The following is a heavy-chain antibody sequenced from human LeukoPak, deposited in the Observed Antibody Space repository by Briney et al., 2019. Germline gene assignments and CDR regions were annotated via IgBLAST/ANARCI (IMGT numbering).Heavy chain of an antibody. CDR3: ARDYGYCSGGSCYPAYYFDY. J-gene: IGHJ4*02. CDR2: INPNSGGT. V-gene: IGHV1-2*02. D-gene: IGHD2-15*01. CDR1: GGTFSSYA. Sequence: GASVNVSCKASGGTFSSYAISWVRQAPGQGLEWMGWINPNSGGTNYAQKFQGRVTITRDTSASTAYMELSSLRSEDTAVYYCARDYGYCSGGSCYPAYYFDYWGQGTLVTVSS.